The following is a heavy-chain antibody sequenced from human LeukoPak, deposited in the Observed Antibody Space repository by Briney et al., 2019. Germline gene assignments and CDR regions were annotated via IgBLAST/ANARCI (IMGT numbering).Heavy chain of an antibody. J-gene: IGHJ5*02. CDR1: GYTFTGYY. V-gene: IGHV1-2*02. CDR2: INPNSGGT. Sequence: ASVEVSCKASGYTFTGYYMHWVRQAPGQGLEWMGWINPNSGGTNYAQKFQGRVTMTRDTSISTAYMELSRLRSDDTAVYYCARDRYSSSWSPLDPWGQGTLVTVSS. CDR3: ARDRYSSSWSPLDP. D-gene: IGHD6-13*01.